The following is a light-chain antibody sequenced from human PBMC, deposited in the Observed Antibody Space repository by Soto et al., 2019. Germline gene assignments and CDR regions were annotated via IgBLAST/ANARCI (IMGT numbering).Light chain of an antibody. J-gene: IGKJ1*01. CDR2: GAS. Sequence: EIVLTQSPGTLSLSPGDRATLSCRASQSVSRSYLGWYQQKPGQAPRPLMYGASIRAAGVPDRFSGSGSGTEFTLTISRLEHEDFTVYYCHHYETFGQGTKVDIK. CDR3: HHYET. V-gene: IGKV3-20*01. CDR1: QSVSRSY.